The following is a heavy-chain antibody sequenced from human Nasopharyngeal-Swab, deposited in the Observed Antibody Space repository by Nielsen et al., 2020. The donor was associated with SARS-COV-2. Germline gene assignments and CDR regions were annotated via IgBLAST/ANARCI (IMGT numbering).Heavy chain of an antibody. J-gene: IGHJ4*02. CDR2: ISSSSSYI. Sequence: GGSLRLSCAASGFTFSSYEMNWVRQAPGKGLEWVSSISSSSSYIYYADSVKGRFTISRDNAKNSLYLQMNSLRAEDTAVYYCARDQILQEYYYDSSGYWGIDYWGQGTLVTVSS. D-gene: IGHD3-22*01. CDR3: ARDQILQEYYYDSSGYWGIDY. CDR1: GFTFSSYE. V-gene: IGHV3-21*01.